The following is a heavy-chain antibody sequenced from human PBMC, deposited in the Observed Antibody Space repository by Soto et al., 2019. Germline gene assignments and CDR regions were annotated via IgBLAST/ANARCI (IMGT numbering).Heavy chain of an antibody. CDR3: ARERYQVISDGMDV. D-gene: IGHD2-2*01. CDR1: GYTFTGYY. V-gene: IGHV1-2*02. CDR2: INPQTGGT. Sequence: ASVKVSCKASGYTFTGYYIHWVREAPGQGLEWMGWINPQTGGTSYAQKFQGRVTLSRDTSINTAYLELSRLTFDDAAVYFCARERYQVISDGMDVWGQGTTVTVS. J-gene: IGHJ6*02.